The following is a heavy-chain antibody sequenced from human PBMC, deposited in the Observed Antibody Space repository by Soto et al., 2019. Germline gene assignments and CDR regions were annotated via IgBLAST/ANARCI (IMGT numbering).Heavy chain of an antibody. D-gene: IGHD6-19*01. CDR3: AADPRVAGTYFQH. CDR2: IVVGSGNT. Sequence: ASVKVSCKASGFTFTSSAVQWVRQARGQRLEWIGWIVVGSGNTNYAQKFQERVTITRDMSTSTAYMELSSLRSEDTAVYYCAADPRVAGTYFQHWGQGTLVTVSS. CDR1: GFTFTSSA. J-gene: IGHJ1*01. V-gene: IGHV1-58*01.